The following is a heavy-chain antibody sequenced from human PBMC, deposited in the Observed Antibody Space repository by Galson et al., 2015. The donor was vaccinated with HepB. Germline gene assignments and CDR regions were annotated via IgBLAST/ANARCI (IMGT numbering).Heavy chain of an antibody. Sequence: SLRLSCAAYGFTFSLYAMHWVRQAPGKGLEWVAGISYDGRITYYADSVKGRFTISRDNSLNTLYLEMNSLRPEDTAVYYCARDPGLVVPAEYGMDVWGQGTTVIASS. D-gene: IGHD2-15*01. J-gene: IGHJ6*02. CDR3: ARDPGLVVPAEYGMDV. CDR1: GFTFSLYA. V-gene: IGHV3-30*04. CDR2: ISYDGRIT.